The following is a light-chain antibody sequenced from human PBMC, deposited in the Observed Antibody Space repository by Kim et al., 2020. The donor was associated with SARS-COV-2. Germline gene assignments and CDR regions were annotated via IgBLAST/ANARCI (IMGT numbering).Light chain of an antibody. CDR2: VAS. CDR3: QQYNNWPIT. Sequence: EIVMTQSPVTLSVSPGERATLSCRASQSVTSNLAWYQHKPGQPPSLLIYVASTRATGVPDRFSGSGSGTEFTLTISSLQSEDFALYYCQQYNNWPITFGQGTRLEIK. V-gene: IGKV3-15*01. J-gene: IGKJ5*01. CDR1: QSVTSN.